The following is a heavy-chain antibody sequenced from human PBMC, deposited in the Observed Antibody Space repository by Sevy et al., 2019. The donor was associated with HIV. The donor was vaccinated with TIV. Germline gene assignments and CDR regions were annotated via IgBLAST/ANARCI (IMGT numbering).Heavy chain of an antibody. CDR1: GFTFDDYT. CDR3: AKDIPGYSGFDH. CDR2: ISWDAKKT. Sequence: GGSLRLSCAASGFTFDDYTMHWVRQVPGKGLEWVSLISWDAKKTDYAESVEGRFTASRDNRKNSLYLQMNSLRSEDTALYFCAKDIPGYSGFDHWGQGTLVTVSS. J-gene: IGHJ4*02. D-gene: IGHD3-10*01. V-gene: IGHV3-43*01.